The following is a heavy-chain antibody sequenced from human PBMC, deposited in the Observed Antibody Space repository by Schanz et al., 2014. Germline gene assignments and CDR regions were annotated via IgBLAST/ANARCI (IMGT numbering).Heavy chain of an antibody. V-gene: IGHV3-30*03. Sequence: QVQLVESGGGVVQRGGSLRLSCAVSGFTFSSYGMHWVRQAPGKGLEWVALISYDGSNKHYADSVKGRFTISRDNSKKTLYVQMNSLRAEDTAVYYCARDRPSGYALDFWGQGTLVTVSS. D-gene: IGHD5-12*01. CDR1: GFTFSSYG. CDR3: ARDRPSGYALDF. J-gene: IGHJ4*02. CDR2: ISYDGSNK.